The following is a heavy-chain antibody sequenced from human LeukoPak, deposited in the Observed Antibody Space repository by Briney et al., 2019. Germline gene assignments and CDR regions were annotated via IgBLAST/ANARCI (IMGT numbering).Heavy chain of an antibody. D-gene: IGHD3-10*01. V-gene: IGHV3-30*02. Sequence: PGGSLRLSCAASGFTFSSYGMHWVRQAPGKGLEWVAFIRYDGSNKYYADSVKGRFTISRDNSKNTLYLQMNSLRAEDTAVYYCAKGGLWFGELGYFDYWGQGTLVTVSS. CDR3: AKGGLWFGELGYFDY. CDR1: GFTFSSYG. J-gene: IGHJ4*02. CDR2: IRYDGSNK.